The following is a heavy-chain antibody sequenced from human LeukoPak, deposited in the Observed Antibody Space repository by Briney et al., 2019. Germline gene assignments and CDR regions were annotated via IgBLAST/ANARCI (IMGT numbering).Heavy chain of an antibody. CDR2: VSGSGGST. D-gene: IGHD3-9*01. CDR1: GFTVSSNY. J-gene: IGHJ4*02. CDR3: AKDRGDWLYHNYFDY. Sequence: GGSLRLSCAASGFTVSSNYMSWVRQAPGKGLEWVSGVSGSGGSTYYADSVKGRFTISRDNSKNTLYLQMNSLRAEDTAVYYCAKDRGDWLYHNYFDYWGQGTLVTVSS. V-gene: IGHV3-23*01.